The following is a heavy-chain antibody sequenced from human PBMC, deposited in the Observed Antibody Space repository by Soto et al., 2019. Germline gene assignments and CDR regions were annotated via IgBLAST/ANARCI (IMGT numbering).Heavy chain of an antibody. CDR3: VRGASGYYYVDS. J-gene: IGHJ4*02. V-gene: IGHV3-74*01. CDR2: ISSGGSTT. Sequence: EVQLVESGGGLVQPGGSLRLSCAASGFTFSSHLIHWVRQAPGKGLVWVSGISSGGSTTDYADSVKGRFTISRDNAKNTLYLQMNGLRGEDTAVYHCVRGASGYYYVDSWGQGTLVTVSS. CDR1: GFTFSSHL. D-gene: IGHD3-22*01.